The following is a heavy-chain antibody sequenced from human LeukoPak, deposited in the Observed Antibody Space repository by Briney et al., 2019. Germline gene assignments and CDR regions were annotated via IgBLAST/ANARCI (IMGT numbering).Heavy chain of an antibody. CDR1: GFTFSGRW. CDR3: ASPVGATTVRAFDI. CDR2: INQDGTDK. V-gene: IGHV3-7*03. Sequence: GGSLRLSCAASGFTFSGRWMSWLRQAPGKGLEWVANINQDGTDKYYVDSVKGRFTISRDNAKNSLYLQMNSLRAEDTAVYYCASPVGATTVRAFDIWGQGTMVTVSS. J-gene: IGHJ3*02. D-gene: IGHD1-26*01.